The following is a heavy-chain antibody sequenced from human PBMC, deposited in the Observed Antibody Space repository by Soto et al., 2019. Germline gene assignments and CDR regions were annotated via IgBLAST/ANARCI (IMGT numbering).Heavy chain of an antibody. Sequence: SETLSLTCAVYGGSFSGYYWSWIRQPPGKGLEWIGEINHSGSTNYNPSLKSRVTISVDTSKNQFSLKLSSVTAADTAVYYCARGRYYYGRSPYYYYMDVWGKGTTVTAP. CDR2: INHSGST. CDR3: ARGRYYYGRSPYYYYMDV. J-gene: IGHJ6*03. CDR1: GGSFSGYY. V-gene: IGHV4-34*01. D-gene: IGHD3-22*01.